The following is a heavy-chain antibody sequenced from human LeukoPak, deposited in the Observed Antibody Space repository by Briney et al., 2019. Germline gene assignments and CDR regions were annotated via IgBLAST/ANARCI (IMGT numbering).Heavy chain of an antibody. Sequence: PSQTLSLTCTVSGGSISSGDYYWSWIRQPPGKGLEWIGHIYHSGITYYNPSLKSRVTFLVDTSKNQFSLKVNSVTAADTAVYHCARARASSSRWYYFDYWGQGTLVTVSS. V-gene: IGHV4-30-4*08. D-gene: IGHD6-13*01. J-gene: IGHJ4*02. CDR3: ARARASSSRWYYFDY. CDR1: GGSISSGDYY. CDR2: IYHSGIT.